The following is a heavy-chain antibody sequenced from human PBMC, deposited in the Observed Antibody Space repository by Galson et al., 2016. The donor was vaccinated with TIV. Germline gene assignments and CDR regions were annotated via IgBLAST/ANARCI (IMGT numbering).Heavy chain of an antibody. Sequence: ETLSLTCTVSGYSISSGYYWGWIRQPPGKRLEWIGNIYHTGSTYSNPSLMSRLTMSVDTYKNQFSLILNSVTAADTAVYYCARDCTSTTCHIYYYGMDVWGQGTTVTVSS. CDR3: ARDCTSTTCHIYYYGMDV. V-gene: IGHV4-38-2*02. J-gene: IGHJ6*02. CDR2: IYHTGST. CDR1: GYSISSGYY. D-gene: IGHD2-2*02.